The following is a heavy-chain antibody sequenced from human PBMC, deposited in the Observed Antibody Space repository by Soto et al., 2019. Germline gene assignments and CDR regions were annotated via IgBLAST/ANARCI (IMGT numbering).Heavy chain of an antibody. CDR3: ARERFPRRYYDY. D-gene: IGHD3-10*01. Sequence: NLSLTCSVYGGSFIGYYWSWIRQPPGKWLEWIGEINHSGSTNYNPSLKSRVTISVDTSKNQFSLKLSSVTAADTAVYYCARERFPRRYYDYWGQGTLVTVSS. J-gene: IGHJ4*02. CDR1: GGSFIGYY. V-gene: IGHV4-34*01. CDR2: INHSGST.